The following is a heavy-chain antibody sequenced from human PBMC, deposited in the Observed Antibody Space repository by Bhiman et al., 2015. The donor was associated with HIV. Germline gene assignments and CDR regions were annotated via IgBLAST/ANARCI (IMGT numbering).Heavy chain of an antibody. D-gene: IGHD1-26*01. Sequence: EVQLVESGGGLVQPGRSLRLSCAASGFTFDDYAIHWVRQVPGKGLEWVSGISWNSGSIGYADSVKGRFTISRDNAKNSLYLQMNSLRAEDTALYYCARGGSYYSYYYYYMDVWGKGDHGHRLL. J-gene: IGHJ6*03. V-gene: IGHV3-9*01. CDR2: ISWNSGSI. CDR3: ARGGSYYSYYYYYMDV. CDR1: GFTFDDYA.